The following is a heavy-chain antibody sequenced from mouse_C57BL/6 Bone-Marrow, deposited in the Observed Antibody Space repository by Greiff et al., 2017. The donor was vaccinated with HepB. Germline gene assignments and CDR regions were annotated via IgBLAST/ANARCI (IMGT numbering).Heavy chain of an antibody. Sequence: QVQLQQPGAELVKPGASVKMSCKASGYTFTSYWITWVKQRPGQGLEWIGDIYPGSGSTNYNEKFKSKATLSVDTSSSTAYMQLSSLTSEDSAVYYCARVWLRRGSYFDYCGQGTTLTVSP. D-gene: IGHD2-2*01. V-gene: IGHV1-55*01. J-gene: IGHJ2*01. CDR1: GYTFTSYW. CDR3: ARVWLRRGSYFDY. CDR2: IYPGSGST.